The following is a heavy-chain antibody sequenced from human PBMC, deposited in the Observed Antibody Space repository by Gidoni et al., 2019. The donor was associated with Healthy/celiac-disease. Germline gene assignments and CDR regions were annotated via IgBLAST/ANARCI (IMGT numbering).Heavy chain of an antibody. V-gene: IGHV4-39*01. CDR3: ARRVAAAGTVDRCWGGLFDYYYGMDV. Sequence: QLQLQESGPGLVKPSETLSLTCTVSGGSLSRSSYYCGWIRQPPGKGLEWIGSIDYSGGPNYNPSPKSRVPLSVDTSKNQFSLKLSSVTAADTAVYYCARRVAAAGTVDRCWGGLFDYYYGMDVWGQGTTVTVSS. CDR2: IDYSGGP. J-gene: IGHJ6*02. CDR1: GGSLSRSSYY. D-gene: IGHD6-13*01.